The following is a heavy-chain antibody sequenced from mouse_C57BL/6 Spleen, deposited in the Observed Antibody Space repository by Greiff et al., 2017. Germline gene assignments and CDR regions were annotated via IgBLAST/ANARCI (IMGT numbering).Heavy chain of an antibody. V-gene: IGHV1-26*01. J-gene: IGHJ3*01. Sequence: VQLQQSGPELVKPGASVKISCKASGYTFTDYYMNWVKQSHGKSLEWIGDITPNNGGTSYNQKFKGKGTLTVDKSSSTAYMELRSLTSADSAVYYCASWDRTWFAYWGQGTLVTVSA. CDR3: ASWDRTWFAY. D-gene: IGHD3-3*01. CDR2: ITPNNGGT. CDR1: GYTFTDYY.